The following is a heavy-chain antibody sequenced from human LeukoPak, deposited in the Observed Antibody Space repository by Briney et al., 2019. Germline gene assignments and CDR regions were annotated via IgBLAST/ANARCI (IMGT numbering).Heavy chain of an antibody. CDR3: AKEWLWFGESGIDY. CDR1: GGTFSSYA. D-gene: IGHD3-10*01. J-gene: IGHJ4*02. CDR2: IIPIFGTA. Sequence: GSSVKVSCKASGGTFSSYAISWVRQAPGQGLEWMGGIIPIFGTANYAQKFQGRVTITADKSTSTAYMELSSLRSEDTAVYYCAKEWLWFGESGIDYWGQGALVTVSS. V-gene: IGHV1-69*06.